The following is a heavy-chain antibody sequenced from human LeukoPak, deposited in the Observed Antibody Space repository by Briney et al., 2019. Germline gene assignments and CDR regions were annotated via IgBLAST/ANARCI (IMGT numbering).Heavy chain of an antibody. CDR3: VTDKEWDVRQLASFDY. D-gene: IGHD6-13*01. CDR1: GFTISNSY. J-gene: IGHJ4*02. CDR2: IKNKIDGGTT. Sequence: KSGGSLRLSCAASGFTISNSYMNWVRQAPGKGPEWIGRIKNKIDGGTTDYAAPVKDRFIISRDDSRNTLYLQMNGLKTEDTAVYYCVTDKEWDVRQLASFDYWGQGTLVTVSS. V-gene: IGHV3-15*01.